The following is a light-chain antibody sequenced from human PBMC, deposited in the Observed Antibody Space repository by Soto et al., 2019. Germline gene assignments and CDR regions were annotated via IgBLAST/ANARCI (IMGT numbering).Light chain of an antibody. Sequence: MQMSPSPSSASACVGDRVTSVFRASEGISSWLAWYQQKPGKAPKLLIYAASSLQSGVPSRFSGSGSGTDFTLTISSLQHDDFATYYCQQANSFPPFGQGTRLEIK. V-gene: IGKV1-12*01. J-gene: IGKJ5*01. CDR2: AAS. CDR3: QQANSFPP. CDR1: EGISSW.